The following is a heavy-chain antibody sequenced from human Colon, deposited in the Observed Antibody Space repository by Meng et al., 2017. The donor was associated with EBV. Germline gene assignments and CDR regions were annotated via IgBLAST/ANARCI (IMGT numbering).Heavy chain of an antibody. CDR2: IYHGVNI. J-gene: IGHJ5*02. CDR1: GDSITSGDYS. Sequence: QFQGLCLGLVRPSQIPSLTWAVSGDSITSGDYSWTWIRQPPGKGLEWIGYIYHGVNIYYTPSLRSRVTISVDKSRNQFSLKLTSVSAADTAVYYCVRDTRRGGGWFDPWGQGTLVTVSS. D-gene: IGHD3-10*01. V-gene: IGHV4-30-2*01. CDR3: VRDTRRGGGWFDP.